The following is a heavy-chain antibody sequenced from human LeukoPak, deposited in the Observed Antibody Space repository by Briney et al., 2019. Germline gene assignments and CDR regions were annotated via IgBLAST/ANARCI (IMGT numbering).Heavy chain of an antibody. CDR2: ISSDGSNT. J-gene: IGHJ4*02. CDR3: AKRGDGGAWYDY. D-gene: IGHD6-19*01. CDR1: GFTFSSYW. Sequence: PGGSLRLSCAVSGFTFSSYWMDWVRQVPGQGLVWVSRISSDGSNTAYADSVKGRFTISRDNAKNTMYLKMSSLRAEDTAVYYCAKRGDGGAWYDYWGQGTLVIVSS. V-gene: IGHV3-74*03.